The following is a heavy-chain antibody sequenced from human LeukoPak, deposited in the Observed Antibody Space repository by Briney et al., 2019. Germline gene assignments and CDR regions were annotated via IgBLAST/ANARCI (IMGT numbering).Heavy chain of an antibody. CDR1: GYTFTGYY. J-gene: IGHJ5*02. CDR3: AREPSYYYDSSNEDWFDP. V-gene: IGHV1-2*02. D-gene: IGHD3-22*01. Sequence: ASVKVSCKASGYTFTGYYMHWVRQAPGQGLEWMGWINPNSGGTNNAQKFQGRVTMTRDTSISTAYMELSRLRSDDTAVYYCAREPSYYYDSSNEDWFDPWGQGTLVTVSS. CDR2: INPNSGGT.